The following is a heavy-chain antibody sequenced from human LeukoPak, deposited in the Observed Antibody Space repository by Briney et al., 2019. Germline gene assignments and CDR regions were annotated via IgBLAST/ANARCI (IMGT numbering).Heavy chain of an antibody. V-gene: IGHV4-34*01. CDR1: GGSFSGYY. CDR2: INHSGST. J-gene: IGHJ4*02. Sequence: SETLSLTCAVYGGSFSGYYWSWIRQPPGKGLEWIGEINHSGSTIYNPSLKSRVTISVDTSKNQFSLKLSSVTAADTAVYYCARGPHITMVRGVPLDYWGQGTLVTVSS. D-gene: IGHD3-10*01. CDR3: ARGPHITMVRGVPLDY.